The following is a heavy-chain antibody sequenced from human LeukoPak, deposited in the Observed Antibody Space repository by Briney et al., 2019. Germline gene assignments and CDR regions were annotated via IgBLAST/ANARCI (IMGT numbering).Heavy chain of an antibody. D-gene: IGHD3-9*01. Sequence: ASVKVPCKASGYTFTSYGISWVRQAPGQGLEWMGWISAYNGNTNYVQKLQGRVTMTTDTSTSTAYMELRSLRSDDTAVYYCARDKYYDILTGYYRNNWFDPWGQGTLVTVSS. CDR3: ARDKYYDILTGYYRNNWFDP. V-gene: IGHV1-18*01. CDR2: ISAYNGNT. CDR1: GYTFTSYG. J-gene: IGHJ5*02.